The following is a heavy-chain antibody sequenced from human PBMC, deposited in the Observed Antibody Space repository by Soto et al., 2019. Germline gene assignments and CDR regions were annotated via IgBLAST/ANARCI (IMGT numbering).Heavy chain of an antibody. CDR2: VYYGGST. V-gene: IGHV4-59*02. CDR1: GGSVSNSY. Sequence: PSETLSLTCTVSGGSVSNSYLGWIRQPPGKGLEWVAYVYYGGSTNYNPSLGSRVTISVDKSKNQFSLKMTSVTGADTAVYYCARGRSHEWELLVQYFDYWGQGTLVTVSS. CDR3: ARGRSHEWELLVQYFDY. D-gene: IGHD1-26*01. J-gene: IGHJ4*02.